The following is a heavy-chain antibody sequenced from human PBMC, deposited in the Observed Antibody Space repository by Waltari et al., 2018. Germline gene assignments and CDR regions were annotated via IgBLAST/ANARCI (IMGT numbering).Heavy chain of an antibody. CDR2: INHSGST. CDR3: ARCTMVAGAFDI. D-gene: IGHD3-10*01. Sequence: QVQLQQWGAGLFKPSETLSLTCAVYGWSFSGYYWSWIRQPPGKGLELIGEINHSGSTNYNPSLKSRVTISVDTSKNQFSLKLSSVTAADTAVYYCARCTMVAGAFDIWGQGTMVTVSS. V-gene: IGHV4-34*01. J-gene: IGHJ3*02. CDR1: GWSFSGYY.